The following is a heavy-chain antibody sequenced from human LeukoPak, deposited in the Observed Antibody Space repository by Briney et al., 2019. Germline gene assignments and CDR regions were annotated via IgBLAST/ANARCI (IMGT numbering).Heavy chain of an antibody. Sequence: SETLSLTCTVSGGSISSYYWSWIRQPPGKGLEWIGYIYYSGSTNYNPSLKSRVSMSVDTSKNQFSLRLSSVTAADTAVYYCARASYYYDTRGFDYWGQGALVTVSS. J-gene: IGHJ4*01. V-gene: IGHV4-59*01. D-gene: IGHD3-22*01. CDR2: IYYSGST. CDR3: ARASYYYDTRGFDY. CDR1: GGSISSYY.